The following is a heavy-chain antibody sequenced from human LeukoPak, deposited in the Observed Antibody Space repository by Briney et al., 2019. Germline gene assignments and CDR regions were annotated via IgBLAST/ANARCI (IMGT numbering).Heavy chain of an antibody. V-gene: IGHV3-7*01. D-gene: IGHD5-24*01. CDR2: IKEDGSED. J-gene: IGHJ4*02. Sequence: GGSLRLSCAASGFTFSRAWMSWVRQAPGKGLEWVANIKEDGSEDHYADSVKGRFAISKDNAKNSLYLQMNNLRAEDTAMYYCARDADGYEDWGQGTLVIVSS. CDR1: GFTFSRAW. CDR3: ARDADGYED.